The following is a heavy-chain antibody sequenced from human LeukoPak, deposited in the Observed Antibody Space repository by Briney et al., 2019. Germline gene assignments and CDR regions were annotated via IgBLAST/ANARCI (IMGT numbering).Heavy chain of an antibody. J-gene: IGHJ4*02. CDR2: VSGSGAGT. V-gene: IGHV3-23*01. D-gene: IGHD5-12*01. CDR1: GFTFSNYG. Sequence: GGSLRLSCAASGFTFSNYGMSWVRQAPGKGLEWVSVVSGSGAGTNYADSVKGRFTISRDNSKNTLYLQMNSLRAEDTAVYYCARSAGIAATIVLGYWGQGTLVTVSS. CDR3: ARSAGIAATIVLGY.